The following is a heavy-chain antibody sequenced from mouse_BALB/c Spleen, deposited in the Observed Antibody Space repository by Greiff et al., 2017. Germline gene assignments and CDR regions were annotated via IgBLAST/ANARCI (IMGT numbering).Heavy chain of an antibody. CDR3: ARDRYYDYDNDFAWFAY. V-gene: IGHV2-9*02. J-gene: IGHJ3*01. D-gene: IGHD2-4*01. Sequence: QVQLKESGPGLVAPSQSLSITCTVSGFSLTSYGVHWVRQPPGKGLEWLGVIWAGGSTNYNSALMSRLSISKDNSKSQVFLKMNSLQTDDTAMYYCARDRYYDYDNDFAWFAYWGQGTLVTVSA. CDR2: IWAGGST. CDR1: GFSLTSYG.